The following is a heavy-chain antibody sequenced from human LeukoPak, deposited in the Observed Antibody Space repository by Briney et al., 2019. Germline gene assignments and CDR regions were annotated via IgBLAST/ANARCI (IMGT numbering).Heavy chain of an antibody. CDR1: GFTFSSYA. J-gene: IGHJ4*02. CDR3: ARDETMVRGGPRPH. D-gene: IGHD3-10*01. V-gene: IGHV3-23*01. CDR2: ISDSGGST. Sequence: PGGSLRLSCAASGFTFSSYAMSWVRQAPGKGLEWVSGISDSGGSTYYADSVRGRFTISRDNSKNTLHLQMNSLRAEDTAAYYCARDETMVRGGPRPHWGQGTLVTISS.